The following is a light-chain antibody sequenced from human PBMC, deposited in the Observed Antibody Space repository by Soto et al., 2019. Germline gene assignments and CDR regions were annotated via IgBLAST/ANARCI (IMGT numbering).Light chain of an antibody. V-gene: IGKV3-20*01. J-gene: IGKJ3*01. CDR2: GAS. Sequence: EIVLTQSPATLSLSPGERATLSCRASQSISSRFLAWYQQKPGQAPRLLIYGASSRANGTPDRFSGSGSGTDFALTISRLEPEDFAVYFCQQYGSSPLFTFGPGTKLDIK. CDR1: QSISSRF. CDR3: QQYGSSPLFT.